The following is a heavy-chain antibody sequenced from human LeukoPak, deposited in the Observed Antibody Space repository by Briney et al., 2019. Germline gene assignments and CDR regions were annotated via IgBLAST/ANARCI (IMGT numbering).Heavy chain of an antibody. J-gene: IGHJ4*02. V-gene: IGHV3-23*01. D-gene: IGHD3-22*01. CDR1: GFTFSSYA. Sequence: GGSLRLSCAASGFTFSSYAMSWVRQAPGKGLEWVSAISGSGGSTYYADSVKGRFTISRDNSKNTLYLQINSLRAKDTAVYYCAKDRIPDYYDSSGPIDYWGQGTLVTVSS. CDR3: AKDRIPDYYDSSGPIDY. CDR2: ISGSGGST.